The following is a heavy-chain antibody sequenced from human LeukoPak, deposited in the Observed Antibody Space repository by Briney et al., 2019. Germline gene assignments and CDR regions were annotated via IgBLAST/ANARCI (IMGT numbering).Heavy chain of an antibody. J-gene: IGHJ4*02. V-gene: IGHV4-39*01. CDR1: GGSISSSSYY. CDR2: IHYSGST. Sequence: PSETLSLTCTVSGGSISSSSYYWGWIRQPPGKGLEWIGSIHYSGSTYYNPSLNSRVTISEDTSKNQFSLKMSSVTAADTAVYYYASIHNFDLYYWGQGTLVTVSS. CDR3: ASIHNFDLYY. D-gene: IGHD3-9*01.